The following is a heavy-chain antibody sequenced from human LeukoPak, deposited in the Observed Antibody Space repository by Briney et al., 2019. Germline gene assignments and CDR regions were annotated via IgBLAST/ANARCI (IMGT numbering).Heavy chain of an antibody. J-gene: IGHJ4*02. CDR2: ISSSSSYI. V-gene: IGHV3-21*01. CDR1: GFTFSSYA. CDR3: ARAHYCTNGVCYEYFDH. D-gene: IGHD2-8*01. Sequence: GGSLRLSCAASGFTFSSYAMSWVRQAPGKGLEWVSSISSSSSYIYYADSVKGRFTISRDNAKNSLYLQMNSLRAEDTAVYYCARAHYCTNGVCYEYFDHWGQGTLVTVSS.